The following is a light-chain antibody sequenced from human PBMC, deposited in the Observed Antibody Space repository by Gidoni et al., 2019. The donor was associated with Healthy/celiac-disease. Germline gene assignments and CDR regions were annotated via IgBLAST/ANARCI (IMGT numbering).Light chain of an antibody. CDR1: QGISSY. V-gene: IGKV1-8*01. CDR2: AAS. CDR3: QQYYSYLPYT. J-gene: IGKJ2*01. Sequence: IRITKSPSSFSASTGDRVTITCRASQGISSYLAWYQQKPGEAPKLLIYAASTLQSGVPSRFSGSGSWTDFSLTISCLQSEDFATYYCQQYYSYLPYTFGQGTKLEIK.